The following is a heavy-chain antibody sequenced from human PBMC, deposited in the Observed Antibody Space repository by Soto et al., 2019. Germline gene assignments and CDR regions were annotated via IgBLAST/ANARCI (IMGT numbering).Heavy chain of an antibody. CDR2: GTT. Sequence: GTTDYAAPVKGRFTISRDDSKNTLYLQMNSLKTEDTAVYYCTTGTYYDFWSGYYPSFDYWGQGTLVTVSS. D-gene: IGHD3-3*01. CDR3: TTGTYYDFWSGYYPSFDY. V-gene: IGHV3-15*01. J-gene: IGHJ4*02.